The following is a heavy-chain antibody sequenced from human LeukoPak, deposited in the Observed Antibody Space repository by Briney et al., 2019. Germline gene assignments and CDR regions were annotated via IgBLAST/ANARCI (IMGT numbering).Heavy chain of an antibody. CDR1: GFTFSNYA. CDR3: ARAVRDYDILTGDSNTEYFDY. CDR2: ISDSGDTT. Sequence: GGSLRLSCAASGFTFSNYAMTWVRQAPGKGLEWVSAISDSGDTTYYADSVKGRFTISRDNSKNTLYLQMNSLRAEDTAVYYCARAVRDYDILTGDSNTEYFDYWGQGSLVTVSS. J-gene: IGHJ4*02. V-gene: IGHV3-23*01. D-gene: IGHD3-9*01.